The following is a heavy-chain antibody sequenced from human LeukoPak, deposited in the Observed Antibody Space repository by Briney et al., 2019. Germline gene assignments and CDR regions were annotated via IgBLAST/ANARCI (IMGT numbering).Heavy chain of an antibody. D-gene: IGHD2-15*01. CDR3: AKQLGYWSDGSCYFPY. Sequence: GGSLRLSCAASGFTFSSSAMSWVRQAPGKGLEWVSAISNNGGYTYYADSVQGRFTLSRDNSKSTPCLQMNSVRAEDTAVYYCAKQLGYWSDGSCYFPYWGQRTLVTVSS. CDR2: ISNNGGYT. CDR1: GFTFSSSA. V-gene: IGHV3-23*01. J-gene: IGHJ4*02.